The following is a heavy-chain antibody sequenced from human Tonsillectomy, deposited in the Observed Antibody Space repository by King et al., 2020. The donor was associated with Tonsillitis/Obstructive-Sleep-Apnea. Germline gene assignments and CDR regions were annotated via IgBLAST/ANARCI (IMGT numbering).Heavy chain of an antibody. CDR3: AKEEVDIVVVPAALALVYYHYGMDV. J-gene: IGHJ6*02. CDR2: ISYDGSNK. V-gene: IGHV3-30*18. CDR1: GFTFSSYA. Sequence: VQLVESGGGVVQPGRSLRLSCAASGFTFSSYAMHWVRQAPGKGLEWVAVISYDGSNKYYAESVKGRFTISRDNSKNTLYLQMNSLRAEDTAVYYCAKEEVDIVVVPAALALVYYHYGMDVWGQGTTVTVSS. D-gene: IGHD2-2*01.